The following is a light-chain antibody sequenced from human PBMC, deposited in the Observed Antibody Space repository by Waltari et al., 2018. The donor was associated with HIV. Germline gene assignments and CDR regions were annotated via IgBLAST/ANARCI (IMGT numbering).Light chain of an antibody. Sequence: QSALTQPASVSGSPGQSITISCTGTSSDVGGYNYVSWYQQHPGKAPKLMIYEVSNRPAGVSNRVSCSKSGNTASLTISGLQAEDEADYYCSSYTSSSTPYVFGTGTKVTVL. J-gene: IGLJ1*01. CDR3: SSYTSSSTPYV. CDR2: EVS. V-gene: IGLV2-14*01. CDR1: SSDVGGYNY.